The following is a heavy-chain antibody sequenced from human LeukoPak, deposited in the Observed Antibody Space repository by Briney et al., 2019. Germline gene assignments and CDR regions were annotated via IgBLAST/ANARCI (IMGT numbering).Heavy chain of an antibody. V-gene: IGHV1-18*01. CDR2: ISVYNGNT. D-gene: IGHD2-8*01. J-gene: IGHJ6*02. CDR1: GFTFTRYS. Sequence: GASVKVSCKASGFTFTRYSITWVRQAPGQGLEWMGWISVYNGNTNYAQKYQGRVTVTTDTSTSTAYMELRSLRSDDTAVYYCARVVRSDAFDYDYYYAMDVWGQGTTVTVSS. CDR3: ARVVRSDAFDYDYYYAMDV.